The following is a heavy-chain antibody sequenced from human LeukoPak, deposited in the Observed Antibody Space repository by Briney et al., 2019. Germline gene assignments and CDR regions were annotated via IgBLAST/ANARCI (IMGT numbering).Heavy chain of an antibody. D-gene: IGHD6-13*01. CDR3: ARGIADPYSFDS. CDR1: GGSINFYY. V-gene: IGHV4-4*07. CDR2: IYSTGST. J-gene: IGHJ4*02. Sequence: PSETLSLTCTVSGGSINFYYWSWIRQPAGKGLEWIGRIYSTGSTNYSPSLKSRVTMSVDKSKNQFSLNLSSVTVADTAVYYCARGIADPYSFDSWGQGTLVTVSS.